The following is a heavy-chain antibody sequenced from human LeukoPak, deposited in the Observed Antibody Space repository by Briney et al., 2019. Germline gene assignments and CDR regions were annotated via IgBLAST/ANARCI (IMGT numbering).Heavy chain of an antibody. Sequence: SETLSLTCTVSGYFISSGYYWGWIRQPPVKGLEWIGSIYHGGSPYYNPSLKSRVTISVDTSMNRFSLKLNSVTAADTAVYYCARDLYYYDSSAYPLTWFDPWGQGILVTVSS. D-gene: IGHD3-22*01. V-gene: IGHV4-38-2*02. CDR1: GYFISSGYY. J-gene: IGHJ5*02. CDR2: IYHGGSP. CDR3: ARDLYYYDSSAYPLTWFDP.